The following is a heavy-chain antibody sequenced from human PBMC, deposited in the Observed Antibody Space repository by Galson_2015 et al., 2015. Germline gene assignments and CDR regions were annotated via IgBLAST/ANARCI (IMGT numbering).Heavy chain of an antibody. D-gene: IGHD6-13*01. J-gene: IGHJ4*02. CDR2: IYYSGST. CDR1: GGSISSSSYY. CDR3: ARGEMGIAAFDY. Sequence: LSLTCTVSGGSISSSSYYWGWIRQPPGKGLEWIGGIYYSGSTYYNPSLKSRVTISVDTSKNQFSLKLSSVTAADTAVYYCARGEMGIAAFDYWGQGTLVTVSS. V-gene: IGHV4-39*01.